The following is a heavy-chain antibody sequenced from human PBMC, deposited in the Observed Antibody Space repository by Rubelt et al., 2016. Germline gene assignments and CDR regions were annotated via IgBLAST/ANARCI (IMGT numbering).Heavy chain of an antibody. D-gene: IGHD4-17*01. V-gene: IGHV1-46*01. CDR2: INPSGGST. Sequence: QVQLVQSGAEVKKPGASVKVSCKASGYTFTSYYMHWVRQAPGQGLEWMGIINPSGGSTSYARKVQGRGTMTRDTSTSTVYMELSSLRSEDTAVYYCARAASTVTTLLDLGYWGQGTLVTVSS. CDR1: GYTFTSYY. CDR3: ARAASTVTTLLDLGY. J-gene: IGHJ4*02.